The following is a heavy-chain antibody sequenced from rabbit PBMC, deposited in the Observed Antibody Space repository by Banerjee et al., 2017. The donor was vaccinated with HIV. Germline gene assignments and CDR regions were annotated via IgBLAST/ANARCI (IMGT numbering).Heavy chain of an antibody. CDR1: GFSFSSGYD. Sequence: QSLEESGGDLVKPGASLTLTCTASGFSFSSGYDMCWVRQAPGKGLEWIACIYAGSSSNTWYASWAKGRFTISKTSSTTVSLQMTSLTAADTATYFCARTADVGSNGYYKLWGPGTLVTVS. J-gene: IGHJ2*01. CDR2: IYAGSSSNT. D-gene: IGHD1-1*01. CDR3: ARTADVGSNGYYKL. V-gene: IGHV1S40*01.